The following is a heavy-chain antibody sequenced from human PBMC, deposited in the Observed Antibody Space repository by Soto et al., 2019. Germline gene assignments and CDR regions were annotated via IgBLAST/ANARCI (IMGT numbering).Heavy chain of an antibody. CDR2: ISGSGGSK. J-gene: IGHJ4*02. V-gene: IGHV3-23*01. CDR1: GFPFSSYA. CDR3: AKDRVSSSWYFDY. D-gene: IGHD6-13*01. Sequence: GGSLRLSCAASGFPFSSYAMSWVRQAPGKGLEWVSAISGSGGSKYYADSVKGRFTISRGNSKITLYLRMNSLRAEDTAVYYCAKDRVSSSWYFDYLGQATLVNVSS.